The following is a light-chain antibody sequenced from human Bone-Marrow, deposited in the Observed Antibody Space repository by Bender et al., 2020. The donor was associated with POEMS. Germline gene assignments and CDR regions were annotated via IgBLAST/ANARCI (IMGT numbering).Light chain of an antibody. CDR1: SSDIGGYNY. Sequence: QSALTQPPSASGSPGQSVTISCTGTSSDIGGYNYVPWYQHYPGKAPKLIMYEVTKRPSGVPARFAGSKSANTASLTVSGLQAEDEADYYCCSYAGPNTWVFGGGTELTVL. V-gene: IGLV2-8*01. J-gene: IGLJ3*02. CDR3: CSYAGPNTWV. CDR2: EVT.